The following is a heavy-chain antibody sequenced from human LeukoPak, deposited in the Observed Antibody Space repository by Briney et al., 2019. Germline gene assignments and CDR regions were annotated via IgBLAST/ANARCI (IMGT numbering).Heavy chain of an antibody. J-gene: IGHJ3*02. CDR3: ARDLHYYDSSGYLQNAFDI. D-gene: IGHD3-22*01. Sequence: PGGSLRLSCAASGFTFDDYAMHWVRQAPGKGLEWVSGIGWNSGSIGYADSVKGRFTISRDNAKNSLYLQMNSLRAEDTALYYCARDLHYYDSSGYLQNAFDIWGQGTMVTVSS. V-gene: IGHV3-9*01. CDR1: GFTFDDYA. CDR2: IGWNSGSI.